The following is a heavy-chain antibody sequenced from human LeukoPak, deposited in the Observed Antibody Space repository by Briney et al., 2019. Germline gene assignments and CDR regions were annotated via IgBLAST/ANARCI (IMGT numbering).Heavy chain of an antibody. J-gene: IGHJ5*02. V-gene: IGHV4-34*01. Sequence: SETLSLTCAVYGGSFSGYYWSWIRQPPGKGLEWIGEFNHSGSTNYNPSLKSRVTISVDTSKNQFSLKLSSVTAADTAVYYCARVGYCAGDCYHTWFDPWGQGTLVTVSS. CDR1: GGSFSGYY. D-gene: IGHD2-21*02. CDR2: FNHSGST. CDR3: ARVGYCAGDCYHTWFDP.